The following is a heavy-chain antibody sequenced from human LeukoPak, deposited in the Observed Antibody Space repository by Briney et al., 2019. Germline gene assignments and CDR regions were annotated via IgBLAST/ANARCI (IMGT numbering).Heavy chain of an antibody. Sequence: SETLSLTCTVSGGSISSYYWSWIRQPPGKGLEWIGYIYYSGSTNYNRSLKSRVTISVDTSKNQFSLKLSSVTAADTAVYYCARVVDYVWGSYRYKTGYFDYWGQGTLVTVSS. J-gene: IGHJ4*02. CDR3: ARVVDYVWGSYRYKTGYFDY. V-gene: IGHV4-59*01. D-gene: IGHD3-16*02. CDR1: GGSISSYY. CDR2: IYYSGST.